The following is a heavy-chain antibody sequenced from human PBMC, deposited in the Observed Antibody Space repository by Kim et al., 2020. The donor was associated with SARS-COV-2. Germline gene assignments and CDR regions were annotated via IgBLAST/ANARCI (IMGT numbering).Heavy chain of an antibody. CDR1: GFTFSSYS. Sequence: GGSLRLSCAASGFTFSSYSMNWVRQAPGKGLEWVSYISSSSSTIYYADSVKGRFTISRDNAKNSLYLQMNSLRDEDTAVYYCVVWFGESRNYYYYGMDVWGQGTTVTVSS. CDR2: ISSSSSTI. CDR3: VVWFGESRNYYYYGMDV. J-gene: IGHJ6*02. V-gene: IGHV3-48*02. D-gene: IGHD3-10*01.